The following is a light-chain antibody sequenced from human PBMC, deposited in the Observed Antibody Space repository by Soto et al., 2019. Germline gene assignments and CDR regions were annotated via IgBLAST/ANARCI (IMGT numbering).Light chain of an antibody. CDR1: ESIFIN. CDR2: GAS. J-gene: IGKJ1*01. CDR3: QQYGSSGT. V-gene: IGKV3-20*01. Sequence: EIVMTQSPATLSVSPGERVALSCRANESIFINVAWYQQKPGQAPRLLIYGASNRATGIPDRFSGSGSGTDFTLTISRLEPEDFAVYYCQQYGSSGTFGQGTKVDIK.